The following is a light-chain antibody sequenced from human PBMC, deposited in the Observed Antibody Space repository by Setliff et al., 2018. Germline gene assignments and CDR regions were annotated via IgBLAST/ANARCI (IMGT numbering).Light chain of an antibody. Sequence: QSALTQPASVSGSPGQSITISCTGTSSDVGDYKYVSWYQQLPGKAPKLVIFEVSNRPSGIPNRFSGSKSGNTASLSISGLQVEDEADYYCSSYSTRTSLDVFGTGTKVTVL. CDR3: SSYSTRTSLDV. CDR2: EVS. V-gene: IGLV2-14*01. J-gene: IGLJ1*01. CDR1: SSDVGDYKY.